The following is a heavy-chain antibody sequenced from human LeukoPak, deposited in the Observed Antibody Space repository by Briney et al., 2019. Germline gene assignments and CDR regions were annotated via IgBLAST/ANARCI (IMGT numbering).Heavy chain of an antibody. V-gene: IGHV3-7*01. J-gene: IGHJ4*01. Sequence: GGSLRLSCAASGFTFDDYTMHWVRQAPGKGLEWVANIKQDGSEKYYVDSVKGRFTISRDNAKNSLYLQMNSLRAEDTAVYYCATRGYTSTAWGHGTLVTVSS. CDR1: GFTFDDYT. CDR3: ATRGYTSTA. CDR2: IKQDGSEK. D-gene: IGHD5-18*01.